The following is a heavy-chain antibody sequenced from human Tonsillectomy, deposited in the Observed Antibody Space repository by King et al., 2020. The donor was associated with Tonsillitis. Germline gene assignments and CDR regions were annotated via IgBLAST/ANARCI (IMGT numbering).Heavy chain of an antibody. J-gene: IGHJ4*02. V-gene: IGHV3-15*01. Sequence: VQLVESGGGLVKPGGSLRLSCAASGFTFNNAWMSWVRQAPGKGLEWVGRIRSKTDGGTTDYAAPVKGRFTISRDDSKSTLYLQMNSLKTEDTAVYYCTTLLNYDILTGYYFDCWGQGTLVTVSS. CDR3: TTLLNYDILTGYYFDC. D-gene: IGHD3-9*01. CDR2: IRSKTDGGTT. CDR1: GFTFNNAW.